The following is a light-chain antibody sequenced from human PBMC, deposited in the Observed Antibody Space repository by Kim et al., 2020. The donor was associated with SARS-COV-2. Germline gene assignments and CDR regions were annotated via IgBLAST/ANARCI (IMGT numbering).Light chain of an antibody. CDR2: GNS. CDR3: QSYDSSLSGQEV. J-gene: IGLJ2*01. V-gene: IGLV1-40*01. CDR1: SSNIGAGYD. Sequence: QSVLTQPPSVSGAPGQRVTISCTGSSSNIGAGYDVHWYQQLPGTAPKLLIYGNSNRPSGVPDRFSGSKSGTSASLAITRLQAEDEADYYCQSYDSSLSGQEVFGGGTQLTVL.